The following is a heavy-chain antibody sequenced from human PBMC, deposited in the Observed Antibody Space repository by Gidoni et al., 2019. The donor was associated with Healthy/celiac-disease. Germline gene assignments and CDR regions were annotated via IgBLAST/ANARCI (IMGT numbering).Heavy chain of an antibody. CDR2: ISSSSSTI. V-gene: IGHV3-48*02. CDR3: ATVTEMATITDYYYGMDV. J-gene: IGHJ6*02. Sequence: EVQLVESGGGLVQPGGSLRLSCAASGFTFSSYSMNWVRQAPGKGLDWVSYISSSSSTIYYADSVKGRFTISRDNAKNSLYLQMNSLRDEDTAVYYCATVTEMATITDYYYGMDVWGQGTTVTVSS. D-gene: IGHD5-12*01. CDR1: GFTFSSYS.